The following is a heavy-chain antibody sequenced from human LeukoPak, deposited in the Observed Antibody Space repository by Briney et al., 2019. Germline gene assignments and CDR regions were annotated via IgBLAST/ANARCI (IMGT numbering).Heavy chain of an antibody. J-gene: IGHJ5*02. Sequence: GGSLRLSCAASGFTFDDYAMHWVRQAPGKGLEWVSGISWNSGSIGYADSVKGRFTISRDNAKNSLYLQMNSLRAEDTALYYCAKDRYSSSWYSWFDPWGQGTLVTVSS. CDR2: ISWNSGSI. D-gene: IGHD6-13*01. V-gene: IGHV3-9*01. CDR3: AKDRYSSSWYSWFDP. CDR1: GFTFDDYA.